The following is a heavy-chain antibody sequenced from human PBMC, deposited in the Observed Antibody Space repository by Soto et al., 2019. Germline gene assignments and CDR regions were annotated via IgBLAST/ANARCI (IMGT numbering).Heavy chain of an antibody. CDR1: GFTLSRHT. D-gene: IGHD3-22*01. CDR3: VRDYYDTSGYPNTFDM. Sequence: AASGFTLSRHTMNWVRQAPGKGLEWVSFIGSRTSDIYYADSVKGRFTISRDNAKNSLYLDLTRLRAEDTAVYFCVRDYYDTSGYPNTFDMWGQGTMVTVSS. V-gene: IGHV3-21*01. CDR2: IGSRTSDI. J-gene: IGHJ3*02.